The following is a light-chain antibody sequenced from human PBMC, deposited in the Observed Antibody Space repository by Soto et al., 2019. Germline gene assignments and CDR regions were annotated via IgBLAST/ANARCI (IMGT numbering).Light chain of an antibody. Sequence: QSALTQPPSASGSPGQSVTISCTGTSSDVGGYNYVSWYQQHPGKAPKLMIYEVSKRPSGVPDRFAGSKSGNTASVTVAGLQAEDEAYYYWSSYAGSNQFKGFGSGTKLTVL. CDR1: SSDVGGYNY. CDR3: SSYAGSNQFKG. V-gene: IGLV2-8*01. CDR2: EVS. J-gene: IGLJ1*01.